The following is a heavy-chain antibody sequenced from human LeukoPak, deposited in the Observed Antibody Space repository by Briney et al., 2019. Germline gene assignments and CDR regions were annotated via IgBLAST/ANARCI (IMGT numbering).Heavy chain of an antibody. CDR2: ISGSGGST. D-gene: IGHD6-13*01. Sequence: GGSLRLSCAASGFTFSSYAMSWVRQAPGKGLEWVSAISGSGGSTYYADSVKGRFTISRDNSKNTLYLQMNSLRAEDTAVYYCAKEGPNWSSSSRAFDIWGQGTMVTVSS. V-gene: IGHV3-23*01. J-gene: IGHJ3*02. CDR3: AKEGPNWSSSSRAFDI. CDR1: GFTFSSYA.